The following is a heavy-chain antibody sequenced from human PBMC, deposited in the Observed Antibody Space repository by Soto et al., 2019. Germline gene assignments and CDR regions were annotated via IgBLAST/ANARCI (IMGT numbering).Heavy chain of an antibody. V-gene: IGHV3-21*02. CDR2: INEDSTYI. D-gene: IGHD3-9*01. CDR1: GFAFNTYS. Sequence: EVQLVESGGGLVKPGGSLRLSCTASGFAFNTYSTNWVRQAPGKGLEWVSSINEDSTYIYYADSLRGRITISRDNTKGSLFLQMDSLRPDDTAVYYCVRDLGRYFRSGYMDLWGDGATVTVSS. J-gene: IGHJ6*03. CDR3: VRDLGRYFRSGYMDL.